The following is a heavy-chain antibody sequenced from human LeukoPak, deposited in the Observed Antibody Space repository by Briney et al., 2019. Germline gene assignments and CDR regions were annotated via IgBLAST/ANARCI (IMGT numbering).Heavy chain of an antibody. J-gene: IGHJ4*02. CDR1: GGSISSYY. V-gene: IGHV4-59*13. CDR3: ARGRGGDYEH. CDR2: IYYSGST. Sequence: SESLSLTCTVSGGSISSYYWSWIRQPPGKGLEWIGYIYYSGSTNYNPSLKSRVTISVDTSKNQFSLKLSSVTAADTAVYYCARGRGGDYEHWGQGTPVTVSS. D-gene: IGHD2-21*02.